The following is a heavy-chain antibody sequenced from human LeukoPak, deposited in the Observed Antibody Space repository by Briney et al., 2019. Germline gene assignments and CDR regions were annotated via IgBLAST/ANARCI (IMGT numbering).Heavy chain of an antibody. Sequence: PSETLSLTCAVYGGSFSGYYWSWIRQPPGKGLEWIGEINHSGSTNYNPSLKSRVTISVDTSKNQFSLKLSSVTAADTAVYYCARRIVGATIDAFDIWGQGTMVTVSS. D-gene: IGHD1-26*01. CDR3: ARRIVGATIDAFDI. V-gene: IGHV4-34*01. J-gene: IGHJ3*02. CDR2: INHSGST. CDR1: GGSFSGYY.